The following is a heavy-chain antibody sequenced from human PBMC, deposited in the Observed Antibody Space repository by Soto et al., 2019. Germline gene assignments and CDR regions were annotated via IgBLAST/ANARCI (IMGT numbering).Heavy chain of an antibody. J-gene: IGHJ4*02. Sequence: QVQLVQSGAEVKKPGASVKVSCKASGYIFTSFGITWVRQAPGQGLEWMGWVSTYNGNTKYAQKLQGRVTMSTDTSTSTAYMELRSLRSDDTAVYYCTRGAGQGSGSYDWGQGTLATVSS. CDR2: VSTYNGNT. CDR3: TRGAGQGSGSYD. CDR1: GYIFTSFG. V-gene: IGHV1-18*01. D-gene: IGHD3-10*01.